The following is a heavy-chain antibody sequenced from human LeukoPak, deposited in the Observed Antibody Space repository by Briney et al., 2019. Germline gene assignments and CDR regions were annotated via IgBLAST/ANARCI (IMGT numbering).Heavy chain of an antibody. V-gene: IGHV4-4*09. J-gene: IGHJ4*02. CDR1: GGSISSYY. D-gene: IGHD3-9*01. CDR3: AGQAGGTYYDILTGYYTGYYFDY. Sequence: SETLSLTCTVSGGSISSYYWSWIRQPPGKGLEWIGYIYTSGSTNYNPPLKSRVTISVDTSKNQFSLKLSSVTAADTAVYYCAGQAGGTYYDILTGYYTGYYFDYWGQGTLVTVSS. CDR2: IYTSGST.